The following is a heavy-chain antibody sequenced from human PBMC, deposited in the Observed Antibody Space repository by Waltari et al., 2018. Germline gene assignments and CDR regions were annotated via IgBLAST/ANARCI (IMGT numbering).Heavy chain of an antibody. CDR1: GFTFSSYA. CDR3: ARDQVAPYYYDSSGYYS. CDR2: ISYDGSNK. J-gene: IGHJ4*02. V-gene: IGHV3-30*04. D-gene: IGHD3-22*01. Sequence: QVQLVESGGGVVQPGRSLRLSCAASGFTFSSYAMHWVRKAPGKGLEWVAVISYDGSNKYYADSVKGRFTISRDNSNNTLYLQMNSLRAEDTAVYYCARDQVAPYYYDSSGYYSWGQGTLVTVSS.